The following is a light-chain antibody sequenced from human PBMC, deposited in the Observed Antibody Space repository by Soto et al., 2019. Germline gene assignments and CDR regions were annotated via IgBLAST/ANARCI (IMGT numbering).Light chain of an antibody. Sequence: VMSQAPLSLPVTPGVPASISCRSSQSLLHSNGYSYLDWYLQKAGQSPQLLIYLGSNRASGVPDRFSGSGSGTDFTLKISRVEAEDVGVYYCMQALQTPLTFGGGTKVDI. V-gene: IGKV2-28*01. J-gene: IGKJ4*01. CDR1: QSLLHSNGYSY. CDR2: LGS. CDR3: MQALQTPLT.